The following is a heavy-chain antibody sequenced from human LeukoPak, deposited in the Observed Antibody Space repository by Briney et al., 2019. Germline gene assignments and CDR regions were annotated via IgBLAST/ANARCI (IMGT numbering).Heavy chain of an antibody. Sequence: SETLSLTCAVSGGSISSGGYSWSWIRQPPGKGLEWIGEINHSGSTNYNPSLKSRVTISVDTSKNQFSLKLSSVTAADTAVYYCARAMYHWNYALGYYMDVWGKGTTVTVSS. CDR1: GGSISSGGYS. J-gene: IGHJ6*03. CDR3: ARAMYHWNYALGYYMDV. CDR2: INHSGST. D-gene: IGHD1-7*01. V-gene: IGHV4-30-2*01.